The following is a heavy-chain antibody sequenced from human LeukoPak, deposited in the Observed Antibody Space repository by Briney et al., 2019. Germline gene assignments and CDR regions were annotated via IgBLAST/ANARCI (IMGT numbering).Heavy chain of an antibody. V-gene: IGHV3-23*01. CDR1: AFTFRNYG. D-gene: IGHD6-13*01. CDR2: ISGSGGST. CDR3: AKGFGYSSSFDP. Sequence: GGSLRLSCAASAFTFRNYGMHWVRQAPGKGLEWVSAISGSGGSTYYADSVKGRFTISRDNSKNTLYLQMNSLRAEDTAVYYCAKGFGYSSSFDPWGQGTLVTVSS. J-gene: IGHJ5*02.